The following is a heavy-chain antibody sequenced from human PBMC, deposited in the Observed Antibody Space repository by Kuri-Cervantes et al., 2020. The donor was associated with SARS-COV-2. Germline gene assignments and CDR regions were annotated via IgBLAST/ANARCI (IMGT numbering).Heavy chain of an antibody. CDR3: AGGDGYNHGSLDY. D-gene: IGHD5-24*01. CDR2: IYYSGST. J-gene: IGHJ4*02. V-gene: IGHV4-39*07. Sequence: ESLKISCTVPGGSISSSSYYWGWIRQPPGKGLEWIGSIYYSGSTYYNPSLKSRVTISVDTSKNQFSLKLSSVTAADTAVYYCAGGDGYNHGSLDYWGQGTLVTVSS. CDR1: GGSISSSSYY.